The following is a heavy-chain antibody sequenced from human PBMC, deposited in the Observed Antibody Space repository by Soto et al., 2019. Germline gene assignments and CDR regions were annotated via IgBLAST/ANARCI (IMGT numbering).Heavy chain of an antibody. CDR1: RITPSSYA. CDR2: VRGNGDPP. Sequence: PGGCLRLSCSASRITPSSYAMHWVRQPPGKGLEYVSGVRGNGDPPFYADSVKGRFTISRDNSKNTLYLQMSSLSADDTAVYYCVKSRGGNNFDFVEWGQGALATVSS. J-gene: IGHJ4*02. D-gene: IGHD5-12*01. CDR3: VKSRGGNNFDFVE. V-gene: IGHV3-64D*06.